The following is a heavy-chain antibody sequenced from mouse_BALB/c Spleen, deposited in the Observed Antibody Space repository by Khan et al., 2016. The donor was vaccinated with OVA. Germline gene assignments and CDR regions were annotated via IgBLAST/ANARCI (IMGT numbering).Heavy chain of an antibody. Sequence: QVRLQQSRAELARPGASVKMSCKASGYTFTSYTIHWVRQRPGQAPEWIGHINPSNDYTNYNQNFKDQVTLIVDKSSTTAYMQLSSLKSEDSAVYSCVSEGAYERSDGWFAYWGQGTLVTVSA. J-gene: IGHJ3*01. CDR3: VSEGAYERSDGWFAY. V-gene: IGHV1-4*01. D-gene: IGHD2-14*01. CDR2: INPSNDYT. CDR1: GYTFTSYT.